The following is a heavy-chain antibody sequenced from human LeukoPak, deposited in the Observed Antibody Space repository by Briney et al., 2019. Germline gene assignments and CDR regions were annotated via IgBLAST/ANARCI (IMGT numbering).Heavy chain of an antibody. D-gene: IGHD4/OR15-4a*01. CDR1: GYTFSTCD. Sequence: ASVKVSCKASGYTFSTCDINWVRQATGQGLEWMGWMNPKSGNTGFADKFQGRVTMTRDTSISTAYMELSSLTSEDTAVYYCAGVLGSISHWGQGTLVTVSS. CDR3: AGVLGSISH. J-gene: IGHJ4*02. V-gene: IGHV1-8*01. CDR2: MNPKSGNT.